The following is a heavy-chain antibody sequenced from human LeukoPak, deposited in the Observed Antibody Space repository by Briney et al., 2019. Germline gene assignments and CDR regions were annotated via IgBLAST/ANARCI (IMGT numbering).Heavy chain of an antibody. CDR2: ISISSNYT. CDR1: GFTFSRYS. Sequence: GGSLRLSCAASGFTFSRYSMNWVRQAPGKGLEWVSSISISSNYTYYPDSLKGRFTISRDNAKNSLYLQMNSLRAEDTAVYYCARDPSSGWYLKGWFDPWGQGTLVTVSS. CDR3: ARDPSSGWYLKGWFDP. D-gene: IGHD6-19*01. V-gene: IGHV3-21*01. J-gene: IGHJ5*02.